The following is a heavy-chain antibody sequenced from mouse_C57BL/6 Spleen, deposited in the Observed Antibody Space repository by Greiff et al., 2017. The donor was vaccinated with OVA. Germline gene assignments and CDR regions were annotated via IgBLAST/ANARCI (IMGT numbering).Heavy chain of an antibody. D-gene: IGHD1-1*01. CDR3: VRQNYGSSSAWFAY. J-gene: IGHJ3*01. Sequence: DVKLVESGGGLVQPKGSLKLSCAASGFSFNTYAMNWVRQAPGKGLEWVARIRSKSNNYATYYADSVKDRFTISRDDSESMLYLQMNNLKTEDTAMYYCVRQNYGSSSAWFAYWGQGTLVTVSA. V-gene: IGHV10-1*01. CDR2: IRSKSNNYAT. CDR1: GFSFNTYA.